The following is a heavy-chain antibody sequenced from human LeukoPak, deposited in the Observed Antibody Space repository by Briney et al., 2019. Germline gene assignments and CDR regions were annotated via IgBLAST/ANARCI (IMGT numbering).Heavy chain of an antibody. D-gene: IGHD5-18*01. CDR3: ARDRGRGYSLNSDY. Sequence: GGSLRLSCATSGFTFSTYSMYWVHQAPGKGLEWVTVISYDGSNKYYADSVKGRFTISRDNSKNTLYLQMNSLRAEDTAVYYCARDRGRGYSLNSDYWGQGTLVTVSS. J-gene: IGHJ4*02. CDR1: GFTFSTYS. CDR2: ISYDGSNK. V-gene: IGHV3-30-3*01.